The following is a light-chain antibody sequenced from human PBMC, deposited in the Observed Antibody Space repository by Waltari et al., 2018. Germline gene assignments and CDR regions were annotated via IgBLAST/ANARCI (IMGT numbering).Light chain of an antibody. CDR3: QQYNSYSRT. Sequence: DIQMTQSPSTLSASVGDRVTITCRASQSISSLLAWYQQKPGKAPKLLFYKASSLESGVPSRFSGSGSGTEFTLTISSLQPDDFATYYCQQYNSYSRTFGQGTKLEIK. V-gene: IGKV1-5*03. CDR2: KAS. J-gene: IGKJ2*01. CDR1: QSISSL.